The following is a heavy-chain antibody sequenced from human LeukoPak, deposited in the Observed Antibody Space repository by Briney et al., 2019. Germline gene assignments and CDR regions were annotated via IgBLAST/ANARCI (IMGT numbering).Heavy chain of an antibody. Sequence: SETLSLTCAVYGGSFSGYYWSWIRQHPGKGLEWIGEINHSGSTNYNPSPKSRVTISVDTSKNQYSLKLSSVTAADTAVYYCARDRVVRFFDWLLLWDYWGQGTLVTVSS. CDR3: ARDRVVRFFDWLLLWDY. J-gene: IGHJ4*02. D-gene: IGHD3-9*01. V-gene: IGHV4-34*01. CDR1: GGSFSGYY. CDR2: INHSGST.